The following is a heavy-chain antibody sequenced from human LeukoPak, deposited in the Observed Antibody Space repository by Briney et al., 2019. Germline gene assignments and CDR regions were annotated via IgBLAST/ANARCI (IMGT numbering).Heavy chain of an antibody. Sequence: GGSLRLSCAASGFTFSSYEMNWVRQAPGKGLEWVSYISSSGSTIYYADSVKGRFTISRDNAKNSLYLQMNSLRAEDTAVYYCARVGGSSGWYHRPGGPYELDCWGQGTLVTVSS. CDR1: GFTFSSYE. D-gene: IGHD6-19*01. J-gene: IGHJ4*02. CDR2: ISSSGSTI. CDR3: ARVGGSSGWYHRPGGPYELDC. V-gene: IGHV3-48*03.